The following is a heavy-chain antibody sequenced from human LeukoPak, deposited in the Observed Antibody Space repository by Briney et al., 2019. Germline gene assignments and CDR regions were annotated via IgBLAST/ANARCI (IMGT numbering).Heavy chain of an antibody. CDR3: ARGRVFDY. V-gene: IGHV3-30-3*01. J-gene: IGHJ4*02. Sequence: GRSLRLSCAASGFTFSSYAMHWVRQAPGKGLEWVAVISYDGSNKYYADSVKGRFTISRDNSKNTLYLQMNGLRAEDTAVYYCARGRVFDYWGQGTLVTVSS. CDR2: ISYDGSNK. CDR1: GFTFSSYA.